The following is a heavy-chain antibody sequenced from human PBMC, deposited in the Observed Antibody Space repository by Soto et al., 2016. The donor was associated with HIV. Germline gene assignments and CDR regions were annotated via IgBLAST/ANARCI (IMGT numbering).Heavy chain of an antibody. CDR3: ARVLAAGTGWFDP. CDR1: GYTFTRYG. CDR2: ISVYNGKT. D-gene: IGHD6-13*01. Sequence: QVQVVQSGTEVKKPGGSVKVSCKASGYTFTRYGITWVRQAPGQRLEWMGWISVYNGKTNSAQKFQDRFTMTADTSTNTVYMELRSLRSDDTAVYYCARVLAAGTGWFDPWGQGTLVTVSS. V-gene: IGHV1-18*04. J-gene: IGHJ5*02.